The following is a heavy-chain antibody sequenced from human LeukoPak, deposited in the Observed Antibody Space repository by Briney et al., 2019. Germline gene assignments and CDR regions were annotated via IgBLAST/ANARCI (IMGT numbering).Heavy chain of an antibody. D-gene: IGHD1-26*01. V-gene: IGHV3-23*01. CDR3: AKDGRYWYKDY. CDR2: STGGDA. J-gene: IGHJ4*02. CDR1: GITFKKFA. Sequence: GGSLRLSCVASGITFKKFAMTWVRQAPGKGLEWVSHSTGGDAYYVDSVKGRFTISRDNSKNTLYLQMNSLRAEDTAVYYCAKDGRYWYKDYWGQGTLVTVSS.